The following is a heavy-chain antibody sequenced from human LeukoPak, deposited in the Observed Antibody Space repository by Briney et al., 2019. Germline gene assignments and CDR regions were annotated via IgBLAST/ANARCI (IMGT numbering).Heavy chain of an antibody. V-gene: IGHV4-59*01. J-gene: IGHJ3*02. CDR1: GVSISSYY. CDR2: IYYSGST. Sequence: SETLSLTCTVSGVSISSYYWSWIRQPPGKGLEWIGYIYYSGSTNYNPSLKSRVTISVDTSKNQFSLKLSSVTAADTAVYYCASSKDSSGWNDAFDIWGQGTMVTVSS. D-gene: IGHD3-22*01. CDR3: ASSKDSSGWNDAFDI.